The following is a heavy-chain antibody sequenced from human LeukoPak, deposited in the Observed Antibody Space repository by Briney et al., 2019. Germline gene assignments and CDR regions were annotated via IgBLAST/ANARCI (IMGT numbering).Heavy chain of an antibody. V-gene: IGHV1-2*02. Sequence: GASVKVSCKASGYTFTGDYMHWVRQAPGQGLEWMGWINPNSGGKNYAQKFQGRVTMTRDTSISTAYMELSRLRSDDTAVYYCARDWGGEVVPAAMAYWGQGTLVTVSS. CDR2: INPNSGGK. CDR3: ARDWGGEVVPAAMAY. CDR1: GYTFTGDY. D-gene: IGHD2-2*01. J-gene: IGHJ4*02.